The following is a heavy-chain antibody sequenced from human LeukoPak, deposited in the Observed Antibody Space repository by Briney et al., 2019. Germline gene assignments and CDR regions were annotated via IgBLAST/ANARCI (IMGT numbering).Heavy chain of an antibody. D-gene: IGHD4-23*01. CDR1: XT. CDR3: ARRGDGGRSFDY. V-gene: IGHV3-23*05. Sequence: XTMXWXRXXXXXXXEWVSGIFWNGIERFYADSVRGRFTISRDNSKNTLYLQMNSLRAEDTAVYYCARRGDGGRSFDYWGQGTLVTVSS. J-gene: IGHJ4*02. CDR2: IFWNGIER.